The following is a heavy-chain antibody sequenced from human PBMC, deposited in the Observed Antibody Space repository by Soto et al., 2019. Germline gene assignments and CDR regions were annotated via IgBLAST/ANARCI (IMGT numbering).Heavy chain of an antibody. D-gene: IGHD2-8*01. CDR1: GYIFTSYD. Sequence: VASVKVSCKASGYIFTSYDINWVRQATGQGLEWMGWMNPNSGNTGYAQKFQGRVTMTRNTSISTAYMELSSLRSEDTAVYYCARSRTDIVLMVYYYYYYGMDVWGQGTTVTVS. CDR2: MNPNSGNT. CDR3: ARSRTDIVLMVYYYYYYGMDV. J-gene: IGHJ6*02. V-gene: IGHV1-8*01.